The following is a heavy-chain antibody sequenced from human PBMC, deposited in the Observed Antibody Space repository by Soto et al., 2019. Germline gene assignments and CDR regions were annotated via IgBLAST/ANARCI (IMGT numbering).Heavy chain of an antibody. D-gene: IGHD3-16*02. CDR2: IYYSGST. CDR3: ARLYGLDAFDI. CDR1: GGSIRSYY. Sequence: QVQLQESGPGLVKPSETLSLTCTVSGGSIRSYYWSWIRQPPGKGLEWIGYIYYSGSTNYNPSLKXXVTISVDTSKNQFSLKMSSVTAADTAVYYCARLYGLDAFDIWGQGTMVTVSS. V-gene: IGHV4-59*08. J-gene: IGHJ3*02.